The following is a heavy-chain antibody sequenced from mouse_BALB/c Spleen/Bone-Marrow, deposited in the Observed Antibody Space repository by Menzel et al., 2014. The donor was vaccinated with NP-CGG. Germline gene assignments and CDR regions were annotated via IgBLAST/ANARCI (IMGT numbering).Heavy chain of an antibody. CDR3: ARDDYAY. D-gene: IGHD2-4*01. J-gene: IGHJ3*01. V-gene: IGHV1S56*01. CDR2: IYPGNVNT. CDR1: GYTFTSYY. Sequence: VHLVESGPELVKPGASVRISCKASGYTFTSYYIHWVKQRPGQGLEWIGWIYPGNVNTKYNEKFKGKATLTADKSSSTAYMQLSSLTSEDSAVYFCARDDYAYWGQGTLVTVSA.